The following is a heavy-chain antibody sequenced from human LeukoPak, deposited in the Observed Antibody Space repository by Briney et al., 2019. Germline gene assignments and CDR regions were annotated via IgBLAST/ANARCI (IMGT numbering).Heavy chain of an antibody. CDR2: MSYDGINK. V-gene: IGHV3-30*04. J-gene: IGHJ4*02. CDR3: ARGYCTTTSCYIDY. D-gene: IGHD2-2*02. CDR1: GFTFSNYA. Sequence: GGSLRLSCAASGFTFSNYAFHWVRQAPGKGLEWVAVMSYDGINKYYRDSVKGRFTISRDISKSTLYLQMNSLRAEDTAVYYCARGYCTTTSCYIDYWGQGSLVNVSS.